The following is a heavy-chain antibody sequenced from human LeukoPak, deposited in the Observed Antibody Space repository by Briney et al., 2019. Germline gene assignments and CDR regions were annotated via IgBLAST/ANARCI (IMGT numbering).Heavy chain of an antibody. V-gene: IGHV1-2*02. CDR3: ARVSPYYYDSSGYFGSNAFDI. D-gene: IGHD3-22*01. J-gene: IGHJ3*02. Sequence: ASVKVSCKASGYTFTGYYMHWVRQAPGQGLEWMGWSNPNSGGTNYAQKFQGRVTMTRDTSISTAYMELSRLRSDDTAVYYCARVSPYYYDSSGYFGSNAFDIWGQGTMVTVSS. CDR2: SNPNSGGT. CDR1: GYTFTGYY.